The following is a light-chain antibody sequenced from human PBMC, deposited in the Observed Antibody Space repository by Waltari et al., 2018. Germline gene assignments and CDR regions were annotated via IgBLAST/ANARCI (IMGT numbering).Light chain of an antibody. CDR2: HAS. J-gene: IGKJ1*01. CDR1: QSVSKY. CDR3: QHYVRLPAT. V-gene: IGKV3-20*01. Sequence: EIVLPQSPGTLSLSPGDRVTLSCRASQSVSKYLAWYQQRPGQAPRLLLYHASTRATGIPDRFSGSGSGTEFSLTISRLEPEDFAVYYCQHYVRLPATFGQGTRVEIK.